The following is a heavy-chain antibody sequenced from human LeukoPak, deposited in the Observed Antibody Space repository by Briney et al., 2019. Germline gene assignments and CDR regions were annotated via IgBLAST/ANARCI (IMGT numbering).Heavy chain of an antibody. D-gene: IGHD1-26*01. CDR3: ARGEKPYDY. V-gene: IGHV1-18*01. J-gene: IGHJ4*02. CDR2: INAYNGNT. CDR1: GYTFTYYV. Sequence: ASVNVSCKTSGYTFTYYVISWVRQAPGQALEEMGWINAYNGNTNDAQKFQGRVTMTTDTSTSTAYMELSSLRSDDTAVYYCARGEKPYDYWGQGTLVSVSS.